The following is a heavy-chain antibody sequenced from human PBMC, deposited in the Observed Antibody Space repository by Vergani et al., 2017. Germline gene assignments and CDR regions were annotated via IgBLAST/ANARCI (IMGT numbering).Heavy chain of an antibody. D-gene: IGHD3-9*01. CDR1: GYTFTSYY. V-gene: IGHV1-46*01. CDR2: INPSGGST. Sequence: QVQLVQSGAEVKKPGASMKVSCKASGYTFTSYYMHWVRQAPGQGLEWMGIINPSGGSTSYAQKFQGRVTMTRDTSTSTVYMELSSLRSEDTAVYYCARDSANYDIGTGPNAFDIWGQGTMVTVSS. CDR3: ARDSANYDIGTGPNAFDI. J-gene: IGHJ3*02.